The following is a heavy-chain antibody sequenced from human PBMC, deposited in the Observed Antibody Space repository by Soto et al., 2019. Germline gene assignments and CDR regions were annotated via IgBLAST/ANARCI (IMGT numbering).Heavy chain of an antibody. D-gene: IGHD6-19*01. CDR3: ARGIEGWYQGRYYYGMDV. Sequence: QVQLQESGPGLVKPSETLSLTCTVSGGSVSSGSYYWSWIRQPPGKGLEWIGYIYYSGRTNYNPSLTSRVTIAVXXSKNQFSLKLSSVTAADTAVYYCARGIEGWYQGRYYYGMDVWGQGTTVTVSS. CDR1: GGSVSSGSYY. J-gene: IGHJ6*02. V-gene: IGHV4-61*01. CDR2: IYYSGRT.